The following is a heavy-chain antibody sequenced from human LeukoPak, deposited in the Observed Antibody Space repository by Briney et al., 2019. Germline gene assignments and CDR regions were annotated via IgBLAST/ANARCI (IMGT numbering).Heavy chain of an antibody. Sequence: ASVKVSCKASVYIFTGYYMHWVRQAPGQGLEWMGWINPNSGGTNYAQKFQGRVTMTRDTSISTAYMELSRLRSDDTAVYYCARQHYYDSSGYYLWGQGTLVTVSS. CDR1: VYIFTGYY. V-gene: IGHV1-2*02. CDR2: INPNSGGT. CDR3: ARQHYYDSSGYYL. D-gene: IGHD3-22*01. J-gene: IGHJ4*02.